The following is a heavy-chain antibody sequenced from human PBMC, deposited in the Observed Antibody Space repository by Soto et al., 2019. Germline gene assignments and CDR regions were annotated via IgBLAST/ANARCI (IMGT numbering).Heavy chain of an antibody. Sequence: GGSLRLSCAASGFTFSSYGMHWVRQAPGKGLEWVAVISYDGSNKYYADSVKGRFTISRDNSKNTLYLQMNSLRAEDTAVYYCAKAQVRSTVTEGFYYYYGMDVWGQGTTVTVSS. J-gene: IGHJ6*02. D-gene: IGHD4-4*01. V-gene: IGHV3-30*18. CDR1: GFTFSSYG. CDR3: AKAQVRSTVTEGFYYYYGMDV. CDR2: ISYDGSNK.